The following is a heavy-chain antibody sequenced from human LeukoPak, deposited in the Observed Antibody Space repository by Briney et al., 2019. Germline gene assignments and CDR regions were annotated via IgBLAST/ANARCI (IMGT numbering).Heavy chain of an antibody. V-gene: IGHV3-23*01. CDR3: AKFGAYRYYYYYYGMDV. J-gene: IGHJ6*02. CDR1: GFTFSSYA. Sequence: GGSLRLSCAASGFTFSSYAMSWVRQAPGKGLEWVSAISGSGGSTYYADSVKGRFTISRDNSKNTLYLQMNSLGAEDTAVYYCAKFGAYRYYYYYYGMDVWGQGTTVTVSS. D-gene: IGHD3-10*01. CDR2: ISGSGGST.